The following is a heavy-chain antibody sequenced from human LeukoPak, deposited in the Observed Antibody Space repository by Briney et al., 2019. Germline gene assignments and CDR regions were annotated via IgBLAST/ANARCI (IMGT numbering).Heavy chain of an antibody. CDR2: ISYDGSNK. Sequence: GGSLRLSCAASGFTFSSYAMHWVRQAPGKGLEWVAVISYDGSNKYYADSVRGRFTISRDNSKNTVYLHMNSLRVDDTAVYYCARETFTIPFDYWGQGTLVTVSS. CDR3: ARETFTIPFDY. D-gene: IGHD5-24*01. J-gene: IGHJ4*02. V-gene: IGHV3-30*14. CDR1: GFTFSSYA.